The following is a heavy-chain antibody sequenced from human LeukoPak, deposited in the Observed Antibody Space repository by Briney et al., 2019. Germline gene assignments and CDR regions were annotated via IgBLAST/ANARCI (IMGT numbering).Heavy chain of an antibody. V-gene: IGHV2-5*02. CDR3: AHSWVRGILIYYYYMDV. CDR1: GFSLLTSGVA. J-gene: IGHJ6*03. D-gene: IGHD3-10*01. Sequence: SGPTLVKPTQTLTLTCTFSGFSLLTSGVAVGWFRQPPGKALEWLALIYWDDDKRYSPSLKSRLTITKDTSRNQVVLTMANMDPGDTATYYCAHSWVRGILIYYYYMDVWGKGTTVTVSS. CDR2: IYWDDDK.